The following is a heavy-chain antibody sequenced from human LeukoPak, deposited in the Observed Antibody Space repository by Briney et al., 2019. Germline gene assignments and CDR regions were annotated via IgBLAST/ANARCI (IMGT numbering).Heavy chain of an antibody. V-gene: IGHV4-34*01. CDR3: ATKYSVAVAANPPYFDN. Sequence: PSETLSLTCAVYGGSFSGYYWSWIRQPPGKGLEWIGEINQRGTTNYNPSLKSRVTISVDTSRSQFALKLSSVTAADTGVYYCATKYSVAVAANPPYFDNWGQGTLVTVSS. D-gene: IGHD6-19*01. CDR1: GGSFSGYY. J-gene: IGHJ4*02. CDR2: INQRGTT.